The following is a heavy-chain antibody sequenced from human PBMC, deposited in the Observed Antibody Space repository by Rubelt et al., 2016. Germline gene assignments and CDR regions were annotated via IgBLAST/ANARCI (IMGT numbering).Heavy chain of an antibody. CDR2: IWSDGNKK. CDR1: GFTFSGYG. CDR3: GRSACIYVWPPVYFDY. J-gene: IGHJ4*02. V-gene: IGHV3-33*01. Sequence: QVHLVESGGGVVQPERSLRLSCTASGFTFSGYGMHWVRQAPGKGLESVAMIWSDGNKKDYADSVKGRFTISRDNSKNTLYLERNSLRVEDTAVYYCGRSACIYVWPPVYFDYWGQGTLVTVSS. D-gene: IGHD3-16*01.